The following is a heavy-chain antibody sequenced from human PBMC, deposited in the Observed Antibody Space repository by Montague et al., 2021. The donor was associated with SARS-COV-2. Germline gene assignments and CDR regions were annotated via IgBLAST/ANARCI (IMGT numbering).Heavy chain of an antibody. V-gene: IGHV3-15*05. J-gene: IGHJ3*01. CDR3: CVRGLEAATDEGFDL. D-gene: IGHD2-15*01. CDR1: GFSFKNAW. Sequence: SLRLSCAASGFSFKNAWMSWVRQAPGKGLEWVGRIKSSTDGGTVDYAEALQDRFTISRDDTTNTLYLQMNSLKAWDTAIYYCCVRGLEAATDEGFDLWGPGTMVTGSS. CDR2: IKSSTDGGTV.